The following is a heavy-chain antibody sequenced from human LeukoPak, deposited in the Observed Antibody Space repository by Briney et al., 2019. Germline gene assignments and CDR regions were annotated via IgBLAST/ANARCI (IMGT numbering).Heavy chain of an antibody. CDR1: GFTVSSNY. J-gene: IGHJ4*02. CDR3: ARGDYTSGWLDH. CDR2: IYSGGST. V-gene: IGHV3-53*01. Sequence: GGSRRLSCAASGFTVSSNYMSWVCQAPGKGLEWLSLIYSGGSTYYADSVKGRFTISRDNSRNTLYLQMSSLRAEDTAVYYCARGDYTSGWLDHWGQGTLVTVSS. D-gene: IGHD6-19*01.